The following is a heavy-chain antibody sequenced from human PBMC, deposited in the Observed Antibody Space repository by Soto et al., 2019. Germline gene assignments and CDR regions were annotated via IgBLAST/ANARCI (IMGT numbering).Heavy chain of an antibody. CDR2: ISGRGDST. D-gene: IGHD3-9*01. Sequence: EEQLLESGGGLVQPGGSLRLSCAGSGFIFGHYAMTWVRQAPGKGLEWISAISGRGDSTYYADAVKGRFTISRDNSKNTLYMQMNSLRVEETAVYYCAKALDGIDDYFYAMGVWGQGTTVTVSS. J-gene: IGHJ6*02. CDR1: GFIFGHYA. CDR3: AKALDGIDDYFYAMGV. V-gene: IGHV3-23*01.